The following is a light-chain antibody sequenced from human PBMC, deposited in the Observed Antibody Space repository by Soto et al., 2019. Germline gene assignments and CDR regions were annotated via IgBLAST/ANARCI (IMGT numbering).Light chain of an antibody. CDR2: ATS. CDR3: QQYNKWRLVT. J-gene: IGKJ3*01. Sequence: EIVMTQSPVTLSVSPGERATLSCRASQSVSSNLAWYQQKPGQAPRLLIYATSTRATGIPARFSGSGSGTAFTITISSLLSEDFSVFYCQQYNKWRLVTFGPGNRVDV. CDR1: QSVSSN. V-gene: IGKV3-15*01.